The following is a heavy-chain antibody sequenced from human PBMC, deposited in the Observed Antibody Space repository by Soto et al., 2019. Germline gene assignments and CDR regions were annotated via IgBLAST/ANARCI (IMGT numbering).Heavy chain of an antibody. CDR1: GGSISSYY. D-gene: IGHD4-17*01. J-gene: IGHJ6*02. CDR2: IYYSGST. V-gene: IGHV4-59*01. CDR3: ARDTIYGDYYYGMDV. Sequence: PSETLSLTCTVSGGSISSYYWSWIRQPPGKGLEWIGYIYYSGSTNYNPPLKSRVTISVDTSKNQFSLKLSSVTAADTAVYYCARDTIYGDYYYGMDVWGQGTTVTVSS.